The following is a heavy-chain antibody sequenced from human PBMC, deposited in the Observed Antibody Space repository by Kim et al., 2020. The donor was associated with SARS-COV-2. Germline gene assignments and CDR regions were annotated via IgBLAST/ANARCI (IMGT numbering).Heavy chain of an antibody. V-gene: IGHV3-23*01. CDR2: ISGSGGST. CDR3: AKKGGQWLVRGNYYYYGMDV. CDR1: GFTFSSYA. J-gene: IGHJ6*02. D-gene: IGHD6-19*01. Sequence: GGSLRLSCAASGFTFSSYAMSWVRQAPGKGLEWVSAISGSGGSTYYADSVKGRFTISRDNSKNTLYLQMNSLRAEDTAVYYCAKKGGQWLVRGNYYYYGMDVWGQGPTVTVSS.